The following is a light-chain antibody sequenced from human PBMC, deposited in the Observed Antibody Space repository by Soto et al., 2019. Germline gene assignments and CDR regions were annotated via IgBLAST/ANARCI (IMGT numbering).Light chain of an antibody. J-gene: IGLJ2*01. CDR2: DVT. V-gene: IGLV2-11*01. CDR3: SSYTSISTLV. CDR1: SSDVGAYDY. Sequence: QSALTQPRSVSESPGQSVTISCTGTSSDVGAYDYVSWYQQHPGKAPQLMIYDVTKRPSGVPHRFSGSRSGNTASLTISGLQAEDDADYYCSSYTSISTLVFGGGTKLTVL.